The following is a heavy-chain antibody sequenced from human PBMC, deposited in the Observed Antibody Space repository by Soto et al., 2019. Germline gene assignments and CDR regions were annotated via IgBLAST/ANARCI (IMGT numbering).Heavy chain of an antibody. CDR3: ARHPERIAQIGWLDP. CDR1: GFTFSSYS. CDR2: ISSSSSTI. Sequence: GGSLILSCAASGFTFSSYSMNWVRQAPGKGLEWVSYISSSSSTIYYADSVKGRFTISRDNAKNSLYLQMNSLRAEDTAVYYCARHPERIAQIGWLDPWGQGTLVTVSS. D-gene: IGHD6-13*01. V-gene: IGHV3-48*01. J-gene: IGHJ5*02.